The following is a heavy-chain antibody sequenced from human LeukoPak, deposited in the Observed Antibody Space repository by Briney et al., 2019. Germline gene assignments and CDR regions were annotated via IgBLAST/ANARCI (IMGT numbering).Heavy chain of an antibody. CDR3: SSGSYYPSL. J-gene: IGHJ4*02. D-gene: IGHD1-26*01. CDR2: IRSKANSYAT. Sequence: GGSLRLSCAASGFTFSGSAMHCVRQASGHGLEWVGRIRSKANSYATAYAASVKGRFTISRDDSKNTAYLQMNSLKTEDTAVYYCSSGSYYPSLWGQGTLVTVSS. V-gene: IGHV3-73*01. CDR1: GFTFSGSA.